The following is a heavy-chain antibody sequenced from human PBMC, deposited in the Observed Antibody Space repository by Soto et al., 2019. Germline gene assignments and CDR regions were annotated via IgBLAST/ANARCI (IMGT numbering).Heavy chain of an antibody. V-gene: IGHV3-7*01. CDR2: IKQDGSAK. Sequence: EVQLVESGGGLVQPGGSLRLSCAASGFTFSSYWMTWVRQAPGKGLEWVANIKQDGSAKYYVDSVKGRFTISRDNXXXXXXXXXXXXXXXXXXXXXXXXXXXXXXXYVLLEGSFDYWGQGTLVTVSS. D-gene: IGHD6-13*01. CDR1: GFTFSSYW. CDR3: XXXXXXXXXYVLLEGSFDY. J-gene: IGHJ4*02.